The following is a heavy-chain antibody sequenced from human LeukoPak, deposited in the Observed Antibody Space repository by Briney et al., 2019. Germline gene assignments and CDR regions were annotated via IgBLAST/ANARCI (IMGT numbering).Heavy chain of an antibody. D-gene: IGHD3-3*01. Sequence: ASVKVSCKASGYTFTGYGISWVRQAPGQGLEWMGWISAYNGNTNYAQKLQGRVTMTTDTSTSTAYMELRSLRSDDTAVYYCARDRTIFGVVINWFDPWGQGTLVTVSS. V-gene: IGHV1-18*01. CDR2: ISAYNGNT. CDR1: GYTFTGYG. CDR3: ARDRTIFGVVINWFDP. J-gene: IGHJ5*02.